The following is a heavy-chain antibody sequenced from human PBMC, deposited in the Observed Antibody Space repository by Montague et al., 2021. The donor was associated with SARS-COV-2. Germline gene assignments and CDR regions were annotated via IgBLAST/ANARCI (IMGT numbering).Heavy chain of an antibody. J-gene: IGHJ6*03. CDR3: ARLRDGVVPSPILGVGPYYSYYYMDV. V-gene: IGHV4-34*01. D-gene: IGHD3-10*01. CDR2: INHGGST. Sequence: SETLSLTCAVSGGSFSGFYWNWVRQPPGEGLEWIGEINHGGSTKYSPSLKSRLTISADTSKNQFSLKLTSVAAADTAVYYCARLRDGVVPSPILGVGPYYSYYYMDVWGRGTTVTVSS. CDR1: GGSFSGFY.